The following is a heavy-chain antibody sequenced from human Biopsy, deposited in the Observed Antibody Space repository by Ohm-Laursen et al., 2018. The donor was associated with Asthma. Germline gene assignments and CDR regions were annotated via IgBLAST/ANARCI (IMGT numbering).Heavy chain of an antibody. CDR3: ARCQVGYSSGWSLLLKKIYYSGMDV. J-gene: IGHJ6*02. Sequence: ASVKVSCKAPGGTFSHFAISWVRQAPGQGLEWLGGIMTVFGTRNYAQKFQGRVTITADESTSTAYMEVTSLRSEDTAIYYCARCQVGYSSGWSLLLKKIYYSGMDVWGQGTAVTVSS. D-gene: IGHD6-19*01. V-gene: IGHV1-69*13. CDR1: GGTFSHFA. CDR2: IMTVFGTR.